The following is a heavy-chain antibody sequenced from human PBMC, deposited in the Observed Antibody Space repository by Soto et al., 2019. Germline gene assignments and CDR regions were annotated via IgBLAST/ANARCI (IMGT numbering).Heavy chain of an antibody. CDR2: ISAYNGNT. D-gene: IGHD2-2*02. CDR3: AIVTVFLYRPPPLSRGMDV. V-gene: IGHV1-18*04. Sequence: ASVKVSCKASGYTFTSYGISWVRQAPGQGLEWMGWISAYNGNTNYAQKLQGRVTMTTDTSTSTAYMELRSLRSDDTAVYYCAIVTVFLYRPPPLSRGMDVWGQGTTVTVSS. J-gene: IGHJ6*02. CDR1: GYTFTSYG.